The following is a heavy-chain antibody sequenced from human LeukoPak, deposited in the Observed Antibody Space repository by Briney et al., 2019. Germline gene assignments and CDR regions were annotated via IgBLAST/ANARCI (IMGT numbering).Heavy chain of an antibody. D-gene: IGHD6-13*01. CDR1: GFIFSSYN. CDR3: ARAYSSSVYYSDY. V-gene: IGHV3-21*01. CDR2: ISSSSHYI. J-gene: IGHJ4*02. Sequence: GGSLRLSCAASGFIFSSYNMNWVRQAPGKGLEWVSSISSSSHYIYYADSVRGRFTISRDNAKNSLYLQMNSLRAEDTAVYYCARAYSSSVYYSDYWGQGTLVTVSS.